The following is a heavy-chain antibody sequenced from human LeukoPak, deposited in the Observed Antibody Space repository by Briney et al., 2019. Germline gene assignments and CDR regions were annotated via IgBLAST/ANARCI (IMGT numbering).Heavy chain of an antibody. CDR2: ISAYNGNT. Sequence: ASAKVSCKASGYTFTSYGISWVRQAPGQGLEWMGWISAYNGNTNYAQKLQGRVTMTTDTSTSTAYMELRSLRSDDTAVYYCASPAVYCSSTSCYAHAFDIWGQGTMVTVSS. CDR1: GYTFTSYG. V-gene: IGHV1-18*01. D-gene: IGHD2-2*01. J-gene: IGHJ3*02. CDR3: ASPAVYCSSTSCYAHAFDI.